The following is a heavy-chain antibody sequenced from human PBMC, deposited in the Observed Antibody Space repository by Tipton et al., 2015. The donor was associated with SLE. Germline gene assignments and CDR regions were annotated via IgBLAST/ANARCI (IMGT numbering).Heavy chain of an antibody. CDR3: TLTPTLIVAGLGDS. CDR2: LNNKAHGGTA. CDR1: GLTSGDFA. D-gene: IGHD2/OR15-2a*01. Sequence: SLRLSCTASGLTSGDFAMSWVRQAPGRGLEWVGSLNNKAHGGTANYAASVEGRFTISRDESKSIAFLQMNSLRIEDTAVYYCTLTPTLIVAGLGDSWGQGTLVTVSS. V-gene: IGHV3-49*04. J-gene: IGHJ4*02.